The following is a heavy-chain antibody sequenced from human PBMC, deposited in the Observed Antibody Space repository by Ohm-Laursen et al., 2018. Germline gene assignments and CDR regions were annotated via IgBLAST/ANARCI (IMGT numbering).Heavy chain of an antibody. J-gene: IGHJ4*02. CDR3: ARPTNEGFGELSFDY. D-gene: IGHD3-10*01. V-gene: IGHV1-69*13. Sequence: SVKVSCNASGGAFSSYAISWVRQAPGQGLEWMGGIIPIFGTANYAQKFQGRVTITADESASTAYMELSSLRSEDTAVYHCARPTNEGFGELSFDYWGQGTLVTVSS. CDR1: GGAFSSYA. CDR2: IIPIFGTA.